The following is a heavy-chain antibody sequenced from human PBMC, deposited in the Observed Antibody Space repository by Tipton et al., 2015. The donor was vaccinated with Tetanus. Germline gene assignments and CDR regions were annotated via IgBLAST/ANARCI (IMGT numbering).Heavy chain of an antibody. CDR2: IYYSGST. CDR1: GGSISSGGYY. CDR3: ARVTAVTTYYFDY. D-gene: IGHD4-17*01. Sequence: TLSLTRTVSGGSISSGGYYWSWIRQHPGKGLEWIGYIYYSGSTYYNPSLKSRVTISVDTSKNQFSLKLSSVTAADTAVYYCARVTAVTTYYFDYWGQGTLVTVSS. V-gene: IGHV4-31*03. J-gene: IGHJ4*02.